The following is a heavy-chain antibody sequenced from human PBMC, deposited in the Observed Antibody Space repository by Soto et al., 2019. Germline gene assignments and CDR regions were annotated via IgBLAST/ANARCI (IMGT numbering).Heavy chain of an antibody. V-gene: IGHV5-51*01. J-gene: IGHJ4*02. D-gene: IGHD2-21*02. CDR3: ARRDSLSVIDY. CDR2: IYPGDSDT. Sequence: AGESLKISCKGSGYKFSTYWIDWVRQMPGKGLEWMGIIYPGDSDTRYSPSFQGQVTISADKSSSTAYLQWHSLKASDSAMYFCARRDSLSVIDYWGQGTQVTVSS. CDR1: GYKFSTYW.